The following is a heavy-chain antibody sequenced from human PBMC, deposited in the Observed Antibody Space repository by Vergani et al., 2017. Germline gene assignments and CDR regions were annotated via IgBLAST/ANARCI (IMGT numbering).Heavy chain of an antibody. D-gene: IGHD1-26*01. CDR1: GFSLSTSGVG. CDR3: AHRRGGSYYFDY. CDR2: IYCNDAK. V-gene: IGHV2-5*01. J-gene: IGHJ4*02. Sequence: QITLKESGPTLVQPTQTLTLTCTFSGFSLSTSGVGVGWIRQPPGKALEWLALIYCNDAKRYSPSLKSRLTITKDTSKNQVVLTMTNMDPVYTATYYCAHRRGGSYYFDYWGQGTLVTVSS.